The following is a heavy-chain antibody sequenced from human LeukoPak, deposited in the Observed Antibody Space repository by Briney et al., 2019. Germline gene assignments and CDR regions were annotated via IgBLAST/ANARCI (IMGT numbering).Heavy chain of an antibody. CDR3: ARVVKAAFDI. Sequence: SETLSLTCTVSGGSVGSGTYYWSWIRQSPGKGLEWIGNVYYSGSAYYNPSLKSRVTMSVDTSKNQFSLKLSSVTAADTAVYYCARVVKAAFDIWGQGTMVTVSS. J-gene: IGHJ3*02. CDR1: GGSVGSGTYY. CDR2: VYYSGSA. V-gene: IGHV4-39*07.